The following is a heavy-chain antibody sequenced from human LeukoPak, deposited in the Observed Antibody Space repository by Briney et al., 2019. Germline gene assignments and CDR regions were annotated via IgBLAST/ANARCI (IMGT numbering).Heavy chain of an antibody. CDR1: GGSISSSSYY. D-gene: IGHD3-22*01. Sequence: SETLSLTCTVSGGSISSSSYYWGWIRQPPGKGLEWIGSIYYSGSTYYNPSLKSRVTISVDTSKNQFSLKLSSVTAADTAVYYCAILPYCYDSSGYYFDYWGQGTLVTVSS. J-gene: IGHJ4*02. V-gene: IGHV4-39*01. CDR2: IYYSGST. CDR3: AILPYCYDSSGYYFDY.